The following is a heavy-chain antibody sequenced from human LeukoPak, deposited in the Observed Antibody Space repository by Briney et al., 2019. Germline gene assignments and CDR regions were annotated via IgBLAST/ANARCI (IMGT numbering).Heavy chain of an antibody. CDR3: ARAPRYCSGGSCRS. Sequence: WGSLRLSCAASGFTFSSYWMSWVRQAPGKGLEWVANIKQDGSEKYYVDSVKGRFTISRDNAKNSLYLQMNSLRAEDTAVYYCARAPRYCSGGSCRSWGQGTLVTVSS. J-gene: IGHJ4*02. V-gene: IGHV3-7*01. CDR1: GFTFSSYW. D-gene: IGHD2-15*01. CDR2: IKQDGSEK.